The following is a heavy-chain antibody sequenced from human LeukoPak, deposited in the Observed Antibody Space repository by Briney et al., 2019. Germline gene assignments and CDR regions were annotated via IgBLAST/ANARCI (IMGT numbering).Heavy chain of an antibody. Sequence: PGGSLRLSCAASVFTFSSYSMNWVRQAPGKGLEWVSSISSSSSYIYYADSVKGRFTISRDNAKNSLYLQMNSLRAEDTAVYYCARGEYQLLYLDAFDIWGQGTMVTVSS. CDR1: VFTFSSYS. CDR3: ARGEYQLLYLDAFDI. J-gene: IGHJ3*02. V-gene: IGHV3-21*01. D-gene: IGHD2-2*02. CDR2: ISSSSSYI.